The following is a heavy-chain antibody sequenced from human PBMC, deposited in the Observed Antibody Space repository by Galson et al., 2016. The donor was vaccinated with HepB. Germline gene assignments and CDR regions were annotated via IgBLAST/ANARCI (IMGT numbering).Heavy chain of an antibody. V-gene: IGHV4-59*11. D-gene: IGHD1-20*01. J-gene: IGHJ4*02. CDR3: ARGTRFSYKWSFDS. CDR2: THSSGNS. CDR1: DESIMTHY. Sequence: SETLSLTCDVSDESIMTHYWSWIRQSPGKGLEWLGYTHSSGNSKYNPSLTSRVTMSLDTSGSRFSLRLRSVTAADTAVYFCARGTRFSYKWSFDSWGQGALVTVSS.